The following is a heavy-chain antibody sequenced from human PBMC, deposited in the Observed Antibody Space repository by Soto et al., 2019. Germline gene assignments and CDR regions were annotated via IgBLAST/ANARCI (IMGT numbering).Heavy chain of an antibody. Sequence: SETLSLTCAVYGGSFSGYYWSWIRQPPGTGLEWIGEINHSGSTNYNPSLKSRVTISVDTSKNQFSLKLSSGTAADTAVYYCARARGYSSSDLDMDVWGKGTMVTVSS. CDR3: ARARGYSSSDLDMDV. CDR1: GGSFSGYY. D-gene: IGHD6-6*01. V-gene: IGHV4-34*01. J-gene: IGHJ6*03. CDR2: INHSGST.